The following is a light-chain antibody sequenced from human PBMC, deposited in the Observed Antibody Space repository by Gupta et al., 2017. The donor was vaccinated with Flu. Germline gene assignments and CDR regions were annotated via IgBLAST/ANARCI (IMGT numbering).Light chain of an antibody. V-gene: IGLV3-25*03. J-gene: IGLJ2*01. CDR3: QSTDTSATSVI. Sequence: GEALPKQYVSWYQQKPGQAPVTLIYKDTERPSGIPERFSGSTSGAVVALTISGVRAEDEADYYCQSTDTSATSVIFGGGTKLTVL. CDR1: ALPKQY. CDR2: KDT.